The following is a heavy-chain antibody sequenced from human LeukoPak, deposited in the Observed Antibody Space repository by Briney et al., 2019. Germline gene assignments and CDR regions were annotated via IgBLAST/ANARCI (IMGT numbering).Heavy chain of an antibody. CDR1: GYSISSGYY. Sequence: SETLSLTCAVSGYSISSGYYWGWIRQPPGKGLEWIGSIYHSGSTYYNPSLKSRVTISLDTSKNQFSLKLNSVTTADTAVYYCARSRYADILGHWGQGILVTVSS. CDR3: ARSRYADILGH. D-gene: IGHD3-9*01. CDR2: IYHSGST. J-gene: IGHJ4*02. V-gene: IGHV4-38-2*01.